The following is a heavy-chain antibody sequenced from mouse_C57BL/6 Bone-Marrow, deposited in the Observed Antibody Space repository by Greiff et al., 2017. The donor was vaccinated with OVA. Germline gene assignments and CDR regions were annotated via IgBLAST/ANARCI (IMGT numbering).Heavy chain of an antibody. J-gene: IGHJ2*01. Sequence: EVKVVESGGGLVQPGGSLSLSCAASGFTFTDYYMSWVRQPPGKALEWLGFIRNKANGYTTEYSASVKGRFTISRDNSQSILYLQMNALRAEDSATYYCARFLYYLDYYFDYWGQGTTLTVSS. CDR1: GFTFTDYY. CDR2: IRNKANGYTT. D-gene: IGHD1-1*01. V-gene: IGHV7-3*01. CDR3: ARFLYYLDYYFDY.